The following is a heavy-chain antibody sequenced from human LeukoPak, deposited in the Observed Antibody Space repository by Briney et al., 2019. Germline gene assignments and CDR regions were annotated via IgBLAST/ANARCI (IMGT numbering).Heavy chain of an antibody. CDR1: GGSISSGDYY. D-gene: IGHD4-11*01. CDR3: ASELGMTTKAFNI. J-gene: IGHJ3*02. CDR2: IYYSGST. V-gene: IGHV4-30-4*01. Sequence: SETLSLTCTVSGGSISSGDYYWSWIRQPPGKGLEWIGYIYYSGSTYYNPSLKSRVTISLDTSKKQVSLNLSSVTAADTALYYCASELGMTTKAFNIWGQGTMVTVSS.